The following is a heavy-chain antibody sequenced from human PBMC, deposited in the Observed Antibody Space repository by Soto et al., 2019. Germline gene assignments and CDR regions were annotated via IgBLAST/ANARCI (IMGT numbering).Heavy chain of an antibody. CDR2: IIPIFGTA. CDR3: ARALNPVTNRNYYYYGMDV. J-gene: IGHJ6*02. CDR1: GGTFSSYA. V-gene: IGHV1-69*12. D-gene: IGHD4-17*01. Sequence: QVQLVQSGAEVKKPGSSVKVSCKASGGTFSSYAISWVRQAPGQGLEWMGGIIPIFGTANYAQKFQGRVKITADESTSTDYMELSSLRSEDTAVYYCARALNPVTNRNYYYYGMDVWGQGTTVTVSS.